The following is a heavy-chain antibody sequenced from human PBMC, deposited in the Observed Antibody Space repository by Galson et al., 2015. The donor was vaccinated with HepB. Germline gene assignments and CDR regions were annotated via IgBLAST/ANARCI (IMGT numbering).Heavy chain of an antibody. CDR1: GFTSSSYV. V-gene: IGHV3-23*01. CDR2: ITNGGDT. CDR3: AKASVIGSSRRFDP. Sequence: SLRLSCAASGFTSSSYVMNWVRQAPGKGLEWVSGITNGGDTYYADSVKGRFTISRDNSKNTLYLQVNSLRAEDTAVYYCAKASVIGSSRRFDPWGQGTLVTVSS. D-gene: IGHD1-20*01. J-gene: IGHJ5*02.